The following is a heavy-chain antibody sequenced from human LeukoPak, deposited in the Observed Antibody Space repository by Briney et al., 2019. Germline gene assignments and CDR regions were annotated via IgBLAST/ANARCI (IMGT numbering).Heavy chain of an antibody. V-gene: IGHV4-59*01. CDR3: ARMGSGDYFFDY. CDR2: IYYSGST. D-gene: IGHD4-17*01. CDR1: GGSISSYY. J-gene: IGHJ4*02. Sequence: SETLSLTCTVSGGSISSYYWSWIRQPPGKGLEWIGYIYYSGSTNYNPSLKSRVTISVDTSKNQFSLKLSSVTAADTAVYYCARMGSGDYFFDYWGQGTLVTVSS.